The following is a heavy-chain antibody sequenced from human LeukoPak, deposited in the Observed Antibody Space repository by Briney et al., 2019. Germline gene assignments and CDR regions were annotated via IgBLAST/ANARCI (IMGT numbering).Heavy chain of an antibody. CDR2: TRNKANSYTT. Sequence: GGSLRLSCAASGFTFSDHYMDWVRQAPGEGLEWVGRTRNKANSYTTEYAASVKSRFTISRDDSKNSLYLQMNSLKTEDTAVYYCARAYERPYYFDYWGQGTLVTVSS. J-gene: IGHJ4*02. CDR3: ARAYERPYYFDY. CDR1: GFTFSDHY. V-gene: IGHV3-72*01. D-gene: IGHD3-22*01.